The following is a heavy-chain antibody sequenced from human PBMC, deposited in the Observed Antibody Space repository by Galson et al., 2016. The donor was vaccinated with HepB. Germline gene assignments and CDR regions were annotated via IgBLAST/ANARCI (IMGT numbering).Heavy chain of an antibody. CDR1: GYIFTDFY. J-gene: IGHJ5*02. Sequence: SVKVSCKASGYIFTDFYIHWVRQAPGRGLEWMGSINPHSGDANYAQRFQGWVTMTRDTSIGTAYMELNRLRSDDTAIYYCARAGYFDGTFYRDWFDPWGQGTLVIASS. V-gene: IGHV1-2*04. CDR3: ARAGYFDGTFYRDWFDP. CDR2: INPHSGDA. D-gene: IGHD3-22*01.